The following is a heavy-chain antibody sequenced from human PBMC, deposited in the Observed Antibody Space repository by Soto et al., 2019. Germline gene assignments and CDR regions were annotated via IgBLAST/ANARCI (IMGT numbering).Heavy chain of an antibody. CDR2: SSSSGGNR. V-gene: IGHV3-23*01. CDR1: GFTFSSYV. J-gene: IGHJ4*02. Sequence: ESVGGLVQPGGSLRLSCEASGFTFSSYVMNWVRQAPGEGLEWVSGSSSSGGNRYYADSVKGRFTISRDNSKNTLYLQMNSLRADDTALYYCAKGGEGSGWRRYYFDYWGQGTLVTVSS. D-gene: IGHD6-19*01. CDR3: AKGGEGSGWRRYYFDY.